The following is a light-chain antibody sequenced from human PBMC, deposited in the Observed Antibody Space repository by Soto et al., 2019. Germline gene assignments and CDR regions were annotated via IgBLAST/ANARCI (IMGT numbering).Light chain of an antibody. Sequence: EIVLTQSPATLSLSPGERATLSCRASQSVSSYLAWYQQKPGQAPRLRIYDASNSANGIPARFSGSGSGTAFSLPSSSPEPDDFAVYSWQLRSNWPQWTFGHGTKVEIK. CDR3: QLRSNWPQWT. J-gene: IGKJ1*01. CDR2: DAS. CDR1: QSVSSY. V-gene: IGKV3-11*01.